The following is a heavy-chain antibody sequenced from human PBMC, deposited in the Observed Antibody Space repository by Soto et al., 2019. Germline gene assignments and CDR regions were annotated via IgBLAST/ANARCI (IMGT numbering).Heavy chain of an antibody. V-gene: IGHV3-23*01. CDR1: GFTFSSYA. CDR2: ISGIGGST. J-gene: IGHJ4*02. D-gene: IGHD2-15*01. CDR3: AKIPIVVVVAATPELDY. Sequence: PGGSLRLSCAASGFTFSSYAMSWVRQAPGKGLEWVSAISGIGGSTYYADSVKGRFTISRDNSKNTLYLQMNSLRAEDTAVYYCAKIPIVVVVAATPELDYWGQGTLVTVSS.